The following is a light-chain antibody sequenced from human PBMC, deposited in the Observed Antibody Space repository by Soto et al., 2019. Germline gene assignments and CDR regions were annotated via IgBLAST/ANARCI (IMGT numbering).Light chain of an antibody. CDR3: QSYDSSLSDSYVV. V-gene: IGLV1-40*01. CDR2: GNN. CDR1: SSNIGAGYD. J-gene: IGLJ2*01. Sequence: QSVLTQPPSVTGVPGQRVTISCTGSSSNIGAGYDVHWYQQLPGTAPKLLIYGNNNRPSGVPDRFSGSKSGTSASLAITGLQAEDEADYYCQSYDSSLSDSYVVFGGGTKVTVL.